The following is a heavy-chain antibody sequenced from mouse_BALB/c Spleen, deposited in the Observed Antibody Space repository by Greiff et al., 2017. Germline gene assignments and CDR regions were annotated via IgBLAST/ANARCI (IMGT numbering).Heavy chain of an antibody. V-gene: IGHV7-3*02. CDR2: IRNKANGYTT. J-gene: IGHJ4*01. CDR1: GFTFTDYY. Sequence: DVQLVESGGGLVQPGGSLRLSCATSGFTFTDYYMSWVRQPPGKALEWLGFIRNKANGYTTEYSASVKGRFTISRDNSQSILYLQMNTLRAEDSATYYCARNYYGSSFYAMDYWGQGTSVTVSS. CDR3: ARNYYGSSFYAMDY. D-gene: IGHD1-1*01.